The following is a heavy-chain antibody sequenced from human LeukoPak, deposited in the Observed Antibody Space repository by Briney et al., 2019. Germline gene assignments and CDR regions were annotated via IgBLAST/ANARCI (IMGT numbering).Heavy chain of an antibody. D-gene: IGHD1-26*01. CDR2: INHSGST. CDR1: GGSFSGYY. V-gene: IGHV4-34*01. J-gene: IGHJ1*01. CDR3: ALGSGSSMFQH. Sequence: SETLSLTCAVYGGSFSGYYWSWIRQPPGKGLEWIGEINHSGSTNYNPSLKSRVTISVDKSKNQFSLKLSSVTAADTAVYYCALGSGSSMFQHWGQGTLVTVSS.